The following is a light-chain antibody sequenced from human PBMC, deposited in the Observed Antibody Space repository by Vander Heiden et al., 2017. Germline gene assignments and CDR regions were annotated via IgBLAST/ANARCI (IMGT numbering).Light chain of an antibody. CDR1: SSDVGGYNY. J-gene: IGLJ1*01. V-gene: IGLV2-14*01. Sequence: QSPLTPPVPVSGSPGQSILISCPGTSSDVGGYNYFSWYQQHPGKAPKLVIYDDSNRPSAVSNRFSGSKSGNTASLTITGLQAEDEADYYCSSYTSSSTLYVFGTGTKVTVL. CDR3: SSYTSSSTLYV. CDR2: DDS.